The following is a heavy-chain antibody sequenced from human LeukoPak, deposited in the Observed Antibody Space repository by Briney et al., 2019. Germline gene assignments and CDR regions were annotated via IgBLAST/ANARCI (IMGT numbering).Heavy chain of an antibody. D-gene: IGHD3-10*01. Sequence: PWASVKVSCKASGGTFSSYAISWVRQAPGQGLEWMGRIIPIFGTANYAQKFQGRVTITADKSTSTAYMGLSSLRSEDTAVYYCARVGLYGSGNDYWGQGTLVTVSS. V-gene: IGHV1-69*06. J-gene: IGHJ4*02. CDR1: GGTFSSYA. CDR2: IIPIFGTA. CDR3: ARVGLYGSGNDY.